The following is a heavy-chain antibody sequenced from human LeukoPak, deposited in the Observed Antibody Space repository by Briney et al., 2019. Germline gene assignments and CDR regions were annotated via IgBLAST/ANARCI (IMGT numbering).Heavy chain of an antibody. CDR2: ISGSGGST. Sequence: PGGSLRLSCAASGFTFSSYAMSWVRRAPGKGLEWVSAISGSGGSTYYADSVKGRFTISRDNSKNTLYLQMNSLRAEDTAVYYCAKDQYSGSSYYFDYWGQGTLVTVSS. CDR3: AKDQYSGSSYYFDY. J-gene: IGHJ4*02. V-gene: IGHV3-23*01. CDR1: GFTFSSYA. D-gene: IGHD1-26*01.